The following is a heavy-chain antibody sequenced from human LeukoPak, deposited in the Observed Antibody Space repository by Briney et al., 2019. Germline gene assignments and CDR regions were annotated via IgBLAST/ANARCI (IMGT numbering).Heavy chain of an antibody. Sequence: ASVKVSCKASGYTFTGYYMHWVRQAPGQGLECMGWINPNSGGTNHAQKFQGRVTMTRDTSISTAYMELSRLRSDDTAVYYCARGLWFGELPNDYWGQGTLVTVSS. CDR2: INPNSGGT. CDR1: GYTFTGYY. J-gene: IGHJ4*02. V-gene: IGHV1-2*02. CDR3: ARGLWFGELPNDY. D-gene: IGHD3-10*01.